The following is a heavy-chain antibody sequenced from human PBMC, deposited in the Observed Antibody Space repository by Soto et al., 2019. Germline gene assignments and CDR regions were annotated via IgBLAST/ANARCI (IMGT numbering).Heavy chain of an antibody. Sequence: GGSLRLSCATSGLTFSNYAMSWVRQAPGGGLEWVSSMSGSSSTTYYADSVRGRFTISRDNSKNTLYLQMNSLRAEDTAVYYCAKGSGYYYDSSGPIRAFDIWGQGTMVTVSS. CDR3: AKGSGYYYDSSGPIRAFDI. CDR2: MSGSSSTT. V-gene: IGHV3-23*01. CDR1: GLTFSNYA. J-gene: IGHJ3*02. D-gene: IGHD3-22*01.